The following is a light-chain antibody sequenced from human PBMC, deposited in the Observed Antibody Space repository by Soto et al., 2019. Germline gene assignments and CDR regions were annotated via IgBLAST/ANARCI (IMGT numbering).Light chain of an antibody. J-gene: IGKJ2*02. CDR3: QQDGSSSGT. Sequence: EIVLTQSPGTLSLSPGERATLSCRASQSISSGYLAWYQQKPGQAPSLLIYGASSRATGIPDRFSGSGSGTDFSLTISRLEPEDFAVYYCQQDGSSSGTFGQGTKLEIK. CDR2: GAS. CDR1: QSISSGY. V-gene: IGKV3-20*01.